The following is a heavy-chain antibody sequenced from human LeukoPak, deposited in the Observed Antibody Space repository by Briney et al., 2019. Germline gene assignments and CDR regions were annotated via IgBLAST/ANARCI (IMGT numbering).Heavy chain of an antibody. CDR1: GGSFSGYY. J-gene: IGHJ5*02. CDR2: INHSGST. D-gene: IGHD6-19*01. CDR3: ARHLKVYGYSSGWGNWFDP. V-gene: IGHV4-34*01. Sequence: PSETLSLTCAVYGGSFSGYYWSWIRQPPGRGLEWIGEINHSGSTNYNPSLKSRVTISVDTSKNQFSLKLSSVTAADTAVYYCARHLKVYGYSSGWGNWFDPWGQGTLVTVSS.